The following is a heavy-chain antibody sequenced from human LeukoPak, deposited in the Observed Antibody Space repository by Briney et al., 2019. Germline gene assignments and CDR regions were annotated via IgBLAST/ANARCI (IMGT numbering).Heavy chain of an antibody. CDR1: GGSISSSSYY. CDR2: IYYSGST. Sequence: SETLSRTCTVSGGSISSSSYYWGWIRHPPGKGLEWIGSIYYSGSTYYNPSLKSRVTISVDTSKNQFSLKLSSVTAADTAVYYCARQGSSGSEVDYWGQGTLVTVSS. V-gene: IGHV4-39*01. CDR3: ARQGSSGSEVDY. J-gene: IGHJ4*02. D-gene: IGHD6-19*01.